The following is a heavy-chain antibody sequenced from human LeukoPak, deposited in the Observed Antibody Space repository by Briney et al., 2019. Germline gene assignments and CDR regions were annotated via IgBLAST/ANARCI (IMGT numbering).Heavy chain of an antibody. CDR3: ARARSRPYFDY. CDR2: ISSSGSTI. Sequence: NSGGSLRLSCAASGFTFSDYYMSWIRQAPGKGLEWVSYISSSGSTIYYADSVKGRFTISRDNAKNSLYLQMNSLRAEDTAVYYCARARSRPYFDYWGQGTLVTVSS. V-gene: IGHV3-11*04. CDR1: GFTFSDYY. J-gene: IGHJ4*02.